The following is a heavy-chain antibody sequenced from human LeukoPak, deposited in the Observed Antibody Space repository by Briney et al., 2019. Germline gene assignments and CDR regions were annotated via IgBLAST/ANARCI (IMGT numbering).Heavy chain of an antibody. D-gene: IGHD2-15*01. CDR1: GGSFSGYY. CDR2: INHSGST. CDR3: ARRYRYWVWFDP. J-gene: IGHJ5*02. V-gene: IGHV4-34*01. Sequence: SETLSLTCAVYGGSFSGYYWSWIRQPPGKGLGWIGEINHSGSTNYNPSLKSRVTISVDTSKNQFSLKLSSVTTADTAVYYCARRYRYWVWFDPWGQGTLVTVSS.